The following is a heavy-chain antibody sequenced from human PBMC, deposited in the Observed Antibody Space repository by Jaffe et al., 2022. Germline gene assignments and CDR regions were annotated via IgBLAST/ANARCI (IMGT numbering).Heavy chain of an antibody. CDR1: GFSLSTSGMC. Sequence: QVTLRESGPALVKPTQTLTLTCTFSGFSLSTSGMCVSWIRQPPGKALEWLALIDWDDDKYYSTSLKTRLTISKDTSKNQVVLTMTNMDPVDTATYYCARIRSSNYVGDAFDIWGQGTMVTVSS. CDR2: IDWDDDK. V-gene: IGHV2-70*01. CDR3: ARIRSSNYVGDAFDI. J-gene: IGHJ3*02. D-gene: IGHD4-4*01.